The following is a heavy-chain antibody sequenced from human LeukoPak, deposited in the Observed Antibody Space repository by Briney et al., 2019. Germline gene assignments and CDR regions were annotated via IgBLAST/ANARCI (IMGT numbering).Heavy chain of an antibody. D-gene: IGHD6-6*01. CDR1: GGTFSNYA. J-gene: IGHJ5*02. V-gene: IGHV1-69*05. CDR3: ARDPESSSSP. CDR2: IIPIFGTT. Sequence: GASVKVSCKASGGTFSNYALSWVRQAPGQGLEWMGGIIPIFGTTNYAQKFQGRVTMTRDTSTSTVYMELSSLRSEDTAVYYCARDPESSSSPWGQGTLVTVSS.